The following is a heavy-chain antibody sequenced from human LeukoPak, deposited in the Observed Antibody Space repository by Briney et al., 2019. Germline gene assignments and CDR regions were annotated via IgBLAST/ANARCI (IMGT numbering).Heavy chain of an antibody. CDR2: IYYSGST. CDR1: GGSISNYY. CDR3: AKSNGYGLIDI. Sequence: SETLSLTCTVSGGSISNYYWSWIRQSPVKGLEWIGFIYYSGSTNYNPSLKSRLTISLDTSRNQFSLKLNSVTAADTAVYYCAKSNGYGLIDIWGQGTMVTVSS. J-gene: IGHJ3*02. V-gene: IGHV4-59*12. D-gene: IGHD3-10*01.